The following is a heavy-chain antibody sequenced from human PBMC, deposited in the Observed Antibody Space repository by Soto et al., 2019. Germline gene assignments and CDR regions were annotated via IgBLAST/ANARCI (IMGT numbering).Heavy chain of an antibody. D-gene: IGHD2-15*01. CDR2: ISPGSRYP. Sequence: GGSLRLSSAGSGFTFGDSYMSWIRQAPGKGLEWLSYISPGSRYPAYADSVKGRFTISRDNARRSLFLQMTSLTAEDTAMYYCVRGGGGGLFDPWGQGTMVTVSS. CDR1: GFTFGDSY. CDR3: VRGGGGGLFDP. V-gene: IGHV3-11*06. J-gene: IGHJ5*02.